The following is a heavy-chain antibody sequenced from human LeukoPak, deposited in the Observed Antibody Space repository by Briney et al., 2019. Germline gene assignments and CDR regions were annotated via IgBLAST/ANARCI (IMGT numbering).Heavy chain of an antibody. Sequence: SQTLSLTCTVSGGSITSGDYYWSWIRPPPGKGLEWIGYIYYSGRTYYNPSLKSRLTISVAPSKNQFSLKLSSVTAADTAVYYCARAPYSSSLFGWFDPWGQGTLVTVSS. V-gene: IGHV4-30-4*01. D-gene: IGHD6-6*01. CDR2: IYYSGRT. CDR1: GGSITSGDYY. J-gene: IGHJ5*02. CDR3: ARAPYSSSLFGWFDP.